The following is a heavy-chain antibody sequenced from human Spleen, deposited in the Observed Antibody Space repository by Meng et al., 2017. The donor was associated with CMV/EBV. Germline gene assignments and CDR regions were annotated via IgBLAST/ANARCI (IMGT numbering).Heavy chain of an antibody. V-gene: IGHV3-43D*03. Sequence: GESLKISCAASGFTFDDHAMHWVRQAPGKGLEWVSLIRWDVGSTYYADSVKGRFTISRDNSKNSLYPQMNRLRAQDTALYYCVKDLGGPAAAGTHNYYYYGMDVWGQGTTVTVSS. CDR2: IRWDVGST. CDR3: VKDLGGPAAAGTHNYYYYGMDV. J-gene: IGHJ6*02. D-gene: IGHD6-13*01. CDR1: GFTFDDHA.